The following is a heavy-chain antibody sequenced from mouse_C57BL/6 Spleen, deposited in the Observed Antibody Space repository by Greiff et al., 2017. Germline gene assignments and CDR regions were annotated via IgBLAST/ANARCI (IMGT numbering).Heavy chain of an antibody. D-gene: IGHD1-1*01. Sequence: VKLMESGAELAKPGASVKLSCTASGYTFTSYWMHWVKQRPGQGLEWIGYINPSSGYTKYNQKFKDKATLTADKSSSTAYMQLSSLTYEDAAVYYCARGDYGSSFDYWGQGTTLTVSA. CDR2: INPSSGYT. J-gene: IGHJ2*01. V-gene: IGHV1-7*01. CDR1: GYTFTSYW. CDR3: ARGDYGSSFDY.